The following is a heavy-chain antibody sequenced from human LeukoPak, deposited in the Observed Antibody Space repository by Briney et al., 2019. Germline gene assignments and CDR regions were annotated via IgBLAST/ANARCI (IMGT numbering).Heavy chain of an antibody. D-gene: IGHD3-10*01. CDR2: IYYSGST. CDR1: DGSITNND. Sequence: SETLSLTCTVSDGSITNNDWSWVRQTPGKGLEWIGSIYYSGSTYYNPSLKSRVTISVDTSKNQFSLKLSSVTAADTAVYYCARQYTVRGDHDYWGQGTLVTVSS. V-gene: IGHV4-59*05. J-gene: IGHJ4*02. CDR3: ARQYTVRGDHDY.